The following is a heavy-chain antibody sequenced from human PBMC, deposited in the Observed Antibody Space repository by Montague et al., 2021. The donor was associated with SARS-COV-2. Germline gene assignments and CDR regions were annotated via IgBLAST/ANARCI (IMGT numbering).Heavy chain of an antibody. CDR1: GFTFSTYA. CDR2: VTGSGGAT. Sequence: SLKLSCAASGFTFSTYAMSWVRQAPGKGLEWVSSVTGSGGATYYADSVKGRFTIPRDNSKNTVFLHMNSLRAEDTAVYYCARHVGMERVTYGMDVWGQGTTVTVSS. V-gene: IGHV3-23*01. D-gene: IGHD3-3*01. CDR3: ARHVGMERVTYGMDV. J-gene: IGHJ6*02.